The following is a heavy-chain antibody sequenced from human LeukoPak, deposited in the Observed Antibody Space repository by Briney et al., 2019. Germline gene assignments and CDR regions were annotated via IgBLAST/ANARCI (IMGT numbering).Heavy chain of an antibody. J-gene: IGHJ4*02. V-gene: IGHV4-59*01. CDR1: GGSISSYY. Sequence: SETLTLTCTVSGGSISSYYWSWIRQPPGKGLEWIGYIYYSGSTNYNPSLKSRVTISVDTSKNQFSLKLSSVTAADTAVYYCARKIAALWYFDYWGQGTLVTVSS. CDR2: IYYSGST. CDR3: ARKIAALWYFDY. D-gene: IGHD6-13*01.